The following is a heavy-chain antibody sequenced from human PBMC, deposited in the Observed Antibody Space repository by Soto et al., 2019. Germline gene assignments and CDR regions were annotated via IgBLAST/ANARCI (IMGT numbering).Heavy chain of an antibody. V-gene: IGHV1-3*01. CDR3: ARAEPYGDYFIY. D-gene: IGHD4-17*01. CDR1: GYTYTTYA. CDR2: INAGNGNT. J-gene: IGHJ4*02. Sequence: GASVKVACKAAGYTYTTYAMHWVRQAPGQRLEWMGWINAGNGNTKYSQKFQSRVTITRDTSANTAYMELSSLRSEDTAVYYCARAEPYGDYFIYWGQGTLVTVSS.